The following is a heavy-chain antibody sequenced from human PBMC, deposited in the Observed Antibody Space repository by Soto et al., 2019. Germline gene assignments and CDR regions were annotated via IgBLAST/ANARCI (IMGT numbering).Heavy chain of an antibody. CDR1: GYTFTSYD. CDR2: MNPNSGNT. J-gene: IGHJ6*03. CDR3: ARGPYYYYYMDV. V-gene: IGHV1-8*01. Sequence: QVQLVQSGAEVKKPGASVKVSCKASGYTFTSYDINWVRQATGHGLEWMGWMNPNSGNTGYAQKFQGRITMTRNTSITTAYMELSSLRSEDTAVYYCARGPYYYYYMDVWGKGTTVTVSS.